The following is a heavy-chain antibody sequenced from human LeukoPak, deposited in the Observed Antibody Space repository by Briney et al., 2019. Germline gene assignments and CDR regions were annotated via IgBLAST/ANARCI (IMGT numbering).Heavy chain of an antibody. D-gene: IGHD5-24*01. CDR3: AREEGWLQYKSGWDY. Sequence: PSQTLSLTCTVSGGSIRSGSYYWSWIRQPAGKGLEWIGRIYTSGSTNYNPSLKSRVTISVDTSKNQFSLKLSSVTAADTAVYYCAREEGWLQYKSGWDYWGQGTLVTVSS. V-gene: IGHV4-61*02. CDR2: IYTSGST. CDR1: GGSIRSGSYY. J-gene: IGHJ4*02.